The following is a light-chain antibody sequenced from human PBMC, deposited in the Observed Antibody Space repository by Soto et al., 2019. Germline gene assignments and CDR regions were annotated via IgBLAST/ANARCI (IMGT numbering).Light chain of an antibody. J-gene: IGLJ3*02. Sequence: QSALTQPASVSGSPGQSITISCTGTTSDVGTYSLDSWYQQHPGKAPKLIIYGVDKRPSGVSDRFSGSKSGNRASLTISGLQAEDEADYYCCSYASTITWVFGGGTKVTVL. V-gene: IGLV2-23*02. CDR2: GVD. CDR3: CSYASTITWV. CDR1: TSDVGTYSL.